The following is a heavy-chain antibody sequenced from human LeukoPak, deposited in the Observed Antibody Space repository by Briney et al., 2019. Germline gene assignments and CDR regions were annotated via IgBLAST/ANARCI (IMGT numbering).Heavy chain of an antibody. CDR3: ERGLQHPNF. CDR1: GFPFSNYG. J-gene: IGHJ4*02. CDR2: IWSDEITT. D-gene: IGHD2-21*01. Sequence: GGSLRLSRAASGFPFSNYGMHWVRQAPGKGLEWVSVIWSDEITTFYVDSVKGRFTTSRDNSKNTLFLQMNSLRVEDTAIYYCERGLQHPNFWGQGTLVTVSS. V-gene: IGHV3-33*01.